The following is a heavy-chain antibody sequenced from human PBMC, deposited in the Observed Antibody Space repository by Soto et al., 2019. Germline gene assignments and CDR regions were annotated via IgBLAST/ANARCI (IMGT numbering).Heavy chain of an antibody. D-gene: IGHD4-17*01. V-gene: IGHV4-39*01. CDR1: GGSISSSSYY. J-gene: IGHJ3*02. CDR2: IYYSGST. Sequence: SETLSLTCTVSGGSISSSSYYWGWIRQPPGKGLEWIGSIYYSGSTYYYPSLKSRVTISVDTSKNQFSLKLSSVTAADTAVYYCARRRPLTVTDAFDIWGQGTMVTVSS. CDR3: ARRRPLTVTDAFDI.